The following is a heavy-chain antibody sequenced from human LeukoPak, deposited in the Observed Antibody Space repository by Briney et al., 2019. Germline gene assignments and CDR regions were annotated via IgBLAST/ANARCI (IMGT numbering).Heavy chain of an antibody. V-gene: IGHV4-38-2*02. CDR1: GYSISSGYY. D-gene: IGHD2-2*01. J-gene: IGHJ4*02. CDR3: ARVRGYCSSTICYRYYFDY. Sequence: SETLSLTCLVSGYSISSGYYWGWIRQPPGKGLEWIGTIYHSGSTYYNPSLKSRVTISVDTSKNQFSLKLTSVTAADTAVYYCARVRGYCSSTICYRYYFDYWGQGTLVTVSS. CDR2: IYHSGST.